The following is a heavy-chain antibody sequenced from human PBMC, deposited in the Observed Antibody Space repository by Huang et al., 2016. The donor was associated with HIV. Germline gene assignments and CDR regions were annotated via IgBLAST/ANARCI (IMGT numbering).Heavy chain of an antibody. V-gene: IGHV3-23*01. CDR3: AKRGMSGTYHLDY. CDR1: GFTFSGLA. D-gene: IGHD1-26*01. CDR2: LRGRGGST. J-gene: IGHJ4*02. Sequence: EVHLLESGGGLVQPGGSLRLSCAASGFTFSGLAMSWVRPAPGKGLEWVSALRGRGGSTYYADSVKGRFTIAGDNSKNTWYLQMNSLRTEDTAVYYCAKRGMSGTYHLDYWGQGTLVTVSS.